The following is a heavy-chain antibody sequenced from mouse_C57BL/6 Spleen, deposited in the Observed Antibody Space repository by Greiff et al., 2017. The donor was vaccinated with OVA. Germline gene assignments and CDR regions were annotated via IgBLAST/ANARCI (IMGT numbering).Heavy chain of an antibody. J-gene: IGHJ2*01. Sequence: VKLQESGAELVKPGASVKLSCKASGYTFTEYTIHWVKQRSGQGLEWIGWFYPGSGSIKYNEKFKDKATLTADKSSSTVYMELSRLTSEDSAVYCCARHEEGGEGFDDWGQGTTLTVSS. V-gene: IGHV1-62-2*01. CDR3: ARHEEGGEGFDD. CDR2: FYPGSGSI. CDR1: GYTFTEYT.